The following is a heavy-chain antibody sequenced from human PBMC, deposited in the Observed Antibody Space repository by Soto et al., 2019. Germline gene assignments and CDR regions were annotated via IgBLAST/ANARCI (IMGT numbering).Heavy chain of an antibody. D-gene: IGHD6-13*01. J-gene: IGHJ5*02. Sequence: XTLPPASAVYGGSFSDYYWTWIRQSPGKGLEWIGEINHSGSTNYNPSLKSRVTMSVDTSKNQLYLKLSSVTDADTSVYYCAIGVANQAAAAANWFDPWGQGTLVTVSS. CDR1: GGSFSDYY. CDR2: INHSGST. CDR3: AIGVANQAAAAANWFDP. V-gene: IGHV4-34*01.